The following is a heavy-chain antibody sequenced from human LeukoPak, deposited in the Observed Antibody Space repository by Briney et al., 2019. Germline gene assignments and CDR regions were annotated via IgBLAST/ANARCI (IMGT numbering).Heavy chain of an antibody. V-gene: IGHV3-33*06. J-gene: IGHJ5*02. CDR3: AKDSEYTSSDRLAP. D-gene: IGHD6-6*01. CDR1: GFTFRSFG. Sequence: GGSLRLSCAASGFTFRSFGMHWVRQAPGRGLEWVAVIWYDGTTKYYADSVKGRFTISRDNSKNTLYLQMNSLRVEDTAVYYCAKDSEYTSSDRLAPRGQGTLVTVSS. CDR2: IWYDGTTK.